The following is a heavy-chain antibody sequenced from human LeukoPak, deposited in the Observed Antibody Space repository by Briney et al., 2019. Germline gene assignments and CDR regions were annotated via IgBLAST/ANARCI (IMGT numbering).Heavy chain of an antibody. CDR1: GFIFNTYV. CDR3: AKYAHGSGTSFDP. D-gene: IGHD3-10*01. V-gene: IGHV3-30*02. CDR2: IRYDGSNK. Sequence: PGGSLRLSCAASGFIFNTYVMHWVRQAPGKGLEWLAFIRYDGSNKNYADSVKGRFTISRDNAKNSVYLQMSSLRAEDTAVYHCAKYAHGSGTSFDPWGQGTLVTVSS. J-gene: IGHJ5*02.